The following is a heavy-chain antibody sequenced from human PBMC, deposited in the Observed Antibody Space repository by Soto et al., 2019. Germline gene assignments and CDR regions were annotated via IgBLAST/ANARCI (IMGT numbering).Heavy chain of an antibody. D-gene: IGHD6-13*01. CDR3: AKVDVSTAGSFDY. J-gene: IGHJ4*02. V-gene: IGHV3-23*01. CDR2: INPSGDST. Sequence: VGSLRLSCVASGFTFSRHGLSWVRQAPGKGLEWVSTINPSGDSTFYADSVKGRFTISRDNSKNTVYLQMNSLSVGDTAVYLCAKVDVSTAGSFDYWGQGALVTVSS. CDR1: GFTFSRHG.